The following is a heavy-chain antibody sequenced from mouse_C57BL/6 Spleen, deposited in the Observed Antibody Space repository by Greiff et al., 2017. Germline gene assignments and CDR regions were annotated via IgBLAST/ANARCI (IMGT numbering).Heavy chain of an antibody. V-gene: IGHV1-64*01. CDR2: IHPNSGST. CDR1: GYTFTSYW. J-gene: IGHJ4*01. Sequence: QVQLQQPGAELVKPGASVKLSCKASGYTFTSYWMHWVKQRPGQGLEWIGMIHPNSGSTNYNEKFKSKATLTVDKSSSTAYMQLSSLTSEDSAVYYCARPYYDYDDYYAMDYWGQGTSVTVSS. CDR3: ARPYYDYDDYYAMDY. D-gene: IGHD2-4*01.